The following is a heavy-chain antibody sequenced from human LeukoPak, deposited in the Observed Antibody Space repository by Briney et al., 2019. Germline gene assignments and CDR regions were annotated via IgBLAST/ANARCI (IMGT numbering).Heavy chain of an antibody. CDR3: AKEDEGYGDFYGMDV. CDR2: ISYEGSNK. D-gene: IGHD4-17*01. J-gene: IGHJ6*02. CDR1: GFTFSHYG. Sequence: GRSPRLSCAASGFTFSHYGMHWVRQAPGKGLEWVAVISYEGSNKRYADSVKGRFTIARDNSKHMLYLEMNSLRAEDTAVYYCAKEDEGYGDFYGMDVWGQGTTVTVSS. V-gene: IGHV3-30*18.